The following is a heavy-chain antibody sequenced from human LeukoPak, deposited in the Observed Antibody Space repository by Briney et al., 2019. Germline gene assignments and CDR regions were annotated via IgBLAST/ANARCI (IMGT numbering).Heavy chain of an antibody. CDR2: ISSSSSYI. Sequence: GGSLRLSGAASGFTFSTYSMNWVRQAPGKGLEWVASISSSSSYIYYADSVKGRFTISRDNAKNSLYLQMNSLRAEDTAVYYCAKLSEWLVDYWGQGTLVTVSS. CDR3: AKLSEWLVDY. CDR1: GFTFSTYS. J-gene: IGHJ4*02. D-gene: IGHD6-19*01. V-gene: IGHV3-21*04.